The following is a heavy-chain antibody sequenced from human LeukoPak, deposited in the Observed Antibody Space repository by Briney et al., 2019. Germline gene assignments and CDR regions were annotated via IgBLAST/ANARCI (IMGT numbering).Heavy chain of an antibody. CDR2: NYHSGST. D-gene: IGHD5-18*01. Sequence: SETLSLTCAVSGGSIISDNWWSWFRQPPGKGLEWMGENYHSGSTNYNPSLKSRVTISVDKSKNHFSLKVNSVTAADTAVYYCARRGYSHLYSYYLDYWGQGTLVTVSS. CDR1: GGSIISDNW. V-gene: IGHV4-4*02. J-gene: IGHJ4*02. CDR3: ARRGYSHLYSYYLDY.